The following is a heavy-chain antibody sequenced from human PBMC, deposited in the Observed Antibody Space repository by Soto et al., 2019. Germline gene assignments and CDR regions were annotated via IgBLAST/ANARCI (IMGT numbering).Heavy chain of an antibody. D-gene: IGHD1-20*01. J-gene: IGHJ6*02. CDR3: TKGPNWNYYYYGVDV. CDR1: GDSVSNYY. Sequence: SETLSLTCTVSGDSVSNYYWSWIQQPAGRGLEWIGRVYSSGATNYNPSLNGRVTMSVDTSRNQFSLRLSSVTAADTAIYYCTKGPNWNYYYYGVDVWGQGTAVTVSS. V-gene: IGHV4-4*07. CDR2: VYSSGAT.